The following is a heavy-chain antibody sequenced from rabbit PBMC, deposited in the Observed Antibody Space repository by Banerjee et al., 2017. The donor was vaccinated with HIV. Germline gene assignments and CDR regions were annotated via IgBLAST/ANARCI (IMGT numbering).Heavy chain of an antibody. CDR3: ARGVIGSVYYEL. CDR2: IGGGSSADT. V-gene: IGHV1S45*01. D-gene: IGHD1-1*01. Sequence: QEQLEESGGDLVKPEGSLTLTCTASGFSFSSSYWICWVRQAPGKGLQWVACIGGGSSADTRYATWAKGRFTISKTSSTTVTLQVTSLTAADTATYFCARGVIGSVYYELWGPGTLVTVS. J-gene: IGHJ4*01. CDR1: GFSFSSSYW.